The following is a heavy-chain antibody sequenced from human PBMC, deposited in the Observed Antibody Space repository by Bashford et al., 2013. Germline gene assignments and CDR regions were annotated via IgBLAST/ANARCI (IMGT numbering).Heavy chain of an antibody. D-gene: IGHD1-26*01. CDR2: ISGSGGST. CDR3: AKPRVGNWFDP. Sequence: VRQAPGKGLEWVSAISGSGGSTYYADSVKGRFTISRDNSKNTLYLQMNSLRAEDTAVYYCAKPRVGNWFDPWGQGTLVTVSS. V-gene: IGHV3-23*01. J-gene: IGHJ5*02.